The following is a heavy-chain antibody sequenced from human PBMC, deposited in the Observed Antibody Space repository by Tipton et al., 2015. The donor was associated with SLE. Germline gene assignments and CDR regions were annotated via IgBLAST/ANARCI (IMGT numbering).Heavy chain of an antibody. Sequence: GSLRLSCAASGFTFCSFWMSWVRQAPRKAPEWVANIKQDGCEKYYVDSVKGRFTISRDNAKNSLYLQMNSLRAEDTAVYYCAIDHIYDFLSGYYTHFDYCGQGTLVTVSS. J-gene: IGHJ4*02. CDR2: IKQDGCEK. CDR3: AIDHIYDFLSGYYTHFDY. D-gene: IGHD3-3*01. CDR1: GFTFCSFW. V-gene: IGHV3-7*01.